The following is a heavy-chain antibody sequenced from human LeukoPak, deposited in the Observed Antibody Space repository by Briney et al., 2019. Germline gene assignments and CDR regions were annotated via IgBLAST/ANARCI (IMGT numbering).Heavy chain of an antibody. Sequence: PGGSLRLSCAASGFTFSSCWMTWVRQAPGKGLEWVANIKQDGSDKYYVDSVKGRFTISRDNAKDSLYLQMNSLRAEDTAVYYCARGYSDSSGIDYWGQGTLVTVSS. D-gene: IGHD3-22*01. J-gene: IGHJ4*02. CDR2: IKQDGSDK. V-gene: IGHV3-7*04. CDR1: GFTFSSCW. CDR3: ARGYSDSSGIDY.